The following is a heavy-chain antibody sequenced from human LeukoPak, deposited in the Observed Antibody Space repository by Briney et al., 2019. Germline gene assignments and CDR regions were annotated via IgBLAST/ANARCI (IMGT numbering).Heavy chain of an antibody. J-gene: IGHJ3*02. CDR3: ARVSSFYDILTGLGSDAFDI. Sequence: SETLSLTCTVSGGSISSGDYYWSWIRQPPGKGLEWIGYIYYSGSTYYNPSLKSRVTISVDTSKNQFSLKLSSMTAADTAVYYCARVSSFYDILTGLGSDAFDIWGQGTMVTVSS. V-gene: IGHV4-30-4*01. CDR1: GGSISSGDYY. CDR2: IYYSGST. D-gene: IGHD3-9*01.